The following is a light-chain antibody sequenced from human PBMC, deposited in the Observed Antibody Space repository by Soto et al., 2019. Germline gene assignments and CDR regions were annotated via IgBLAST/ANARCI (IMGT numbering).Light chain of an antibody. CDR3: SSYAGSNNSLYV. Sequence: QSVLTQPPSASGFPGQSVTISCTGTSSDVGGYNYVSWYQQHPGKAPKLMIYEVSKRPSGVPDRFSGSKSGNTASLTVSGLQAEDEADYYCSSYAGSNNSLYVFGTGTKVTVL. CDR1: SSDVGGYNY. V-gene: IGLV2-8*01. CDR2: EVS. J-gene: IGLJ1*01.